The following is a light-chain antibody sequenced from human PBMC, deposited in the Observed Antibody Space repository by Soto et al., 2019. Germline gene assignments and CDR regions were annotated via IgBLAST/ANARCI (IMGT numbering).Light chain of an antibody. J-gene: IGKJ4*01. V-gene: IGKV3-11*01. CDR1: QSVSSY. CDR3: QQRSNWPLT. Sequence: EIVLTQSPATLSLSPGESATLSCRASQSVSSYFAWYQQKPGQAPRLLIYDAANRATGIPDRFSGSGSGTDFTPTISSLEPEDFAVYYCQQRSNWPLTFGGGTRVEIK. CDR2: DAA.